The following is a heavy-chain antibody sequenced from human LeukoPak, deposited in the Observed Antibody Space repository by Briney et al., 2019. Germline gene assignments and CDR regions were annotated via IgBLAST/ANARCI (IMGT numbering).Heavy chain of an antibody. D-gene: IGHD3-22*01. CDR2: IRYDGTNK. CDR1: GFTFSRYD. CDR3: AKGEITYYYDSSGYFGY. Sequence: PGGSLRLSCAASGFTFSRYDMHWDRQAPGKGLEWVAFIRYDGTNKYYADSVKGRFTISRDNSKNTLYLQMNSLRAEDTAVYYCAKGEITYYYDSSGYFGYWGQGTLVTVSS. V-gene: IGHV3-30*02. J-gene: IGHJ4*02.